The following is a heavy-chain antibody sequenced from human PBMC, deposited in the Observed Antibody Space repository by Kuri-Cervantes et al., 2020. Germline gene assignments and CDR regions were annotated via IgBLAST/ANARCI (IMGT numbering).Heavy chain of an antibody. CDR2: ISWNSARI. CDR1: GFTFDDYG. CDR3: ARGNRNTKDAFDI. D-gene: IGHD1-14*01. J-gene: IGHJ3*02. V-gene: IGHV3-9*01. Sequence: GGSLRLSCAASGFTFDDYGMHWVRQAPGKGLEWVPGISWNSARIGYADSVKGRFTISRDNGKNSLYLQVSSPRAEDTAVYYCARGNRNTKDAFDIWGQGTVVTVSS.